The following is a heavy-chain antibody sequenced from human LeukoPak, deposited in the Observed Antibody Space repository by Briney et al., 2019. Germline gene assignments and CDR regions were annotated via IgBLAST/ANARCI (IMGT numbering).Heavy chain of an antibody. D-gene: IGHD2-2*01. CDR1: GGSISSYY. CDR2: INHSGST. CDR3: ARGNKCSSTSCYAGYYYYMDV. Sequence: SETLSLTCTVSGGSISSYYWSWIRQPPGKGLEWIGEINHSGSTNYNPSLKSRVTISVDTSKNQFSLKLSSVTAADTAVYYCARGNKCSSTSCYAGYYYYMDVWGKGTTVTVSS. J-gene: IGHJ6*03. V-gene: IGHV4-34*01.